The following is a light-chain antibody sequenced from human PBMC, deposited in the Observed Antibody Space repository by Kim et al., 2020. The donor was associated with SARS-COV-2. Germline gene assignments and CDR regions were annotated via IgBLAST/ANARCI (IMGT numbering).Light chain of an antibody. V-gene: IGKV1-5*01. CDR2: DAS. Sequence: SASVGDRVTSTCRASQNIDSWLACYQQKPEKAPKLLIFDASNLESGVPSRFSGSGSGTEFTLTISSLQPDDFATYYCQQYSHFWTFGQGTKVDIK. J-gene: IGKJ1*01. CDR3: QQYSHFWT. CDR1: QNIDSW.